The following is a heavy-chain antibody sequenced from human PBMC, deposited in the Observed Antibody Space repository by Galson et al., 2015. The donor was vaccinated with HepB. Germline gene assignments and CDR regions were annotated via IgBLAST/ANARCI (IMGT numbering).Heavy chain of an antibody. J-gene: IGHJ4*02. D-gene: IGHD4-17*01. CDR3: AADYGDFDVFDY. CDR1: GGTLSTYY. Sequence: SETLSLTCGVSGGTLSTYYWSWIRQSPWKGLEWIGGINHSGYSDYHSSLDSRVTISVDTSRNQFSLKLNSVTAADTAVYYCAADYGDFDVFDYWGQGILVTVSS. CDR2: INHSGYS. V-gene: IGHV4-34*08.